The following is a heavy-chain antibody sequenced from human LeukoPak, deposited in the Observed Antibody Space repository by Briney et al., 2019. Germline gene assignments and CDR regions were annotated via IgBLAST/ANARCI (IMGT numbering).Heavy chain of an antibody. J-gene: IGHJ6*02. V-gene: IGHV3-21*01. CDR2: ISSSSSYI. Sequence: PGGSLRLSCAACGFTFSSYSMKGVRQAPGGGLEWVSSISSSSSYIYYADSVKGRFTISRDNAKNSLYLQMNSLRAEDTAVYYCARDKSSYVGMDVWGQGTTVTVSS. D-gene: IGHD6-13*01. CDR3: ARDKSSYVGMDV. CDR1: GFTFSSYS.